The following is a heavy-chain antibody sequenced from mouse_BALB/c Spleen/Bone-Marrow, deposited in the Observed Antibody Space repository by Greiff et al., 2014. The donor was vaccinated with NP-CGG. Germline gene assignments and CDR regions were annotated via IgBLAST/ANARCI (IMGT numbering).Heavy chain of an antibody. J-gene: IGHJ4*01. D-gene: IGHD1-1*01. V-gene: IGHV1-18*01. CDR3: AIYYSDYPVMDY. Sequence: VQLQQSGPELVKPGASVKISCKTSGYTFTEYTMHWVKQSRGKSLEWIGGFNPNNGVTIYNQKFKGKATLTVDKSSSTAYMELRSLTSEDSAVYYCAIYYSDYPVMDYWGQGTSVAVSS. CDR2: FNPNNGVT. CDR1: GYTFTEYT.